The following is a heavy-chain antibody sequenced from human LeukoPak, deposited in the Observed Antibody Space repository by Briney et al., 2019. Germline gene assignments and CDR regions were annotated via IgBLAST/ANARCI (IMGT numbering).Heavy chain of an antibody. D-gene: IGHD6-13*01. J-gene: IGHJ4*02. V-gene: IGHV3-9*01. CDR3: AKDMGRSSSSTLDY. CDR2: ISWNSGSI. CDR1: GFTFDDYA. Sequence: GGSLRLSCAASGFTFDDYAMYWVRQASGKGLEWVSGISWNSGSIGYADSVKGRFTISRDNAKNSLYLQMNSLRAEDTALYYCAKDMGRSSSSTLDYWGQGTLVTVSS.